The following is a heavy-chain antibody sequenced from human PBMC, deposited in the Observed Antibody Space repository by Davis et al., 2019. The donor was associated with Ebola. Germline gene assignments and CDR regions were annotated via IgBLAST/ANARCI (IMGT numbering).Heavy chain of an antibody. CDR3: ARHDEAAGTNSDWFDP. CDR1: GGPISSYF. CDR2: IHYLGNT. D-gene: IGHD6-13*01. J-gene: IGHJ5*02. V-gene: IGHV4-59*08. Sequence: MPGGSLRLSCTVSGGPISSYFWSWIRQSPGKGLEWIANIHYLGNTNYNPSLKSRVTMSVDMSNNQFALKLSSVTAADTAVYYCARHDEAAGTNSDWFDPWGQGTLVTVSS.